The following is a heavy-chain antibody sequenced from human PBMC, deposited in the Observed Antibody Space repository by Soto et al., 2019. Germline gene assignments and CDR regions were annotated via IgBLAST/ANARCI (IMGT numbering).Heavy chain of an antibody. J-gene: IGHJ4*02. D-gene: IGHD3-3*01. V-gene: IGHV3-74*01. CDR1: GLTSSSYW. Sequence: LSLSSAASGLTSSSYWLHWVRQVPGKGMAWLSTISGNGGHTYYSDSVRGRFTISRDNSKKTLNLQMDSLRADDTAVLCGARGEADTVFGVDTLFDYWGQGTQVTVSS. CDR2: ISGNGGHT. CDR3: ARGEADTVFGVDTLFDY.